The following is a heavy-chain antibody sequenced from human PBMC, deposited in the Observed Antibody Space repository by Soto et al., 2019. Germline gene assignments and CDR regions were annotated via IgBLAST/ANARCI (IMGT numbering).Heavy chain of an antibody. CDR1: GGSISSGGSY. V-gene: IGHV4-31*03. CDR3: ARDRFPKWERHHYYYGMDV. Sequence: PSETLSLTCTVSGGSISSGGSYWSWIRQLPGKGLEWIGYVYYSGTTSYNPSLRSRISISVDTSKNQFSLKLSSVTAADTAVYFCARDRFPKWERHHYYYGMDVWGQGTTVTVSS. J-gene: IGHJ6*02. D-gene: IGHD1-26*01. CDR2: VYYSGTT.